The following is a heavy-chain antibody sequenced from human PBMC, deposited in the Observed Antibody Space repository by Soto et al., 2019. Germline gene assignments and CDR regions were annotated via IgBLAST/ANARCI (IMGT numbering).Heavy chain of an antibody. CDR2: ISYDGSNK. CDR1: GFTFSSYG. V-gene: IGHV3-30*18. Sequence: QVQLVESGGGVVQPGRSLRLSCAASGFTFSSYGMHWVRQAPGKGLEWVAVISYDGSNKYYADSVKGRFTISRVNSKNTLYLQMNSLRAEDTAVYYCAKGYGGYCSSTSCPAPWGQGTLVTVSS. D-gene: IGHD2-2*01. J-gene: IGHJ5*02. CDR3: AKGYGGYCSSTSCPAP.